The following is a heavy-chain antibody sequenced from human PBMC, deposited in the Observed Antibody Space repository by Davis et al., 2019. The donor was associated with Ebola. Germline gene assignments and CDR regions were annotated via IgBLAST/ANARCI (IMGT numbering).Heavy chain of an antibody. CDR3: ARTTKTNIEDSGLGYNSFDS. V-gene: IGHV4-34*01. J-gene: IGHJ5*01. CDR2: ISHHSGYT. Sequence: SETLSLTCAAYGGSFSDYFWSWIRQPPEKGLEWIGEISHHSGYTNYNPSLTSRVAISVDSSKNTFSLKLNSVTAADTATYYCARTTKTNIEDSGLGYNSFDSWGQGVLVSVSS. D-gene: IGHD4-17*01. CDR1: GGSFSDYF.